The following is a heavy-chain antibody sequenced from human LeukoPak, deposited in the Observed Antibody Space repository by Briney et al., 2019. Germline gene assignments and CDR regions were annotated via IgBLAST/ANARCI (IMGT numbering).Heavy chain of an antibody. J-gene: IGHJ6*02. Sequence: GGSLRLSCAASGLTFSSYWMHWVRQAPGKGLVWASRINSDGSSTSYADSVKGRFTISRDNAKNTLYLQMNSLRAEDTAVYYCARAHYDYVWGSSFDYYYYGMDVWGQGTTVTVSS. CDR2: INSDGSST. CDR3: ARAHYDYVWGSSFDYYYYGMDV. V-gene: IGHV3-74*01. CDR1: GLTFSSYW. D-gene: IGHD3-16*01.